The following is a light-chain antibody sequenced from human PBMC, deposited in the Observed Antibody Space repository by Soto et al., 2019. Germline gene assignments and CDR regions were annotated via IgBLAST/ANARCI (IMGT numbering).Light chain of an antibody. CDR3: QQYGSSGYT. CDR2: GAS. CDR1: QSFSSRY. V-gene: IGKV3-20*01. J-gene: IGKJ2*01. Sequence: EIVLTQSPGTLSLSPGERATLSCRASQSFSSRYLAWYQQTPGQAPRLLIYGASSRATGVPDRFSGSGSGTDVSLTISRLEPEDFSVYYCQQYGSSGYTFGQGTKLEIK.